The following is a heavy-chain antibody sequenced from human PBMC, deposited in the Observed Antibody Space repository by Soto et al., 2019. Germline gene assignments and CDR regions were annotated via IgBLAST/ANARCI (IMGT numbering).Heavy chain of an antibody. J-gene: IGHJ6*02. CDR1: GFTVSSND. Sequence: EVQLVETGGGLIQSGGSLRLSCAASGFTVSSNDMSWVRQAPGKGLEWVSVIYSRGSTHDADSVKGRFTISRDNSKTTVSLQMNSLRVDDTAVYYCASSSRKDYYLAMDAWGQGTTVIVSS. D-gene: IGHD6-6*01. V-gene: IGHV3-53*02. CDR3: ASSSRKDYYLAMDA. CDR2: IYSRGST.